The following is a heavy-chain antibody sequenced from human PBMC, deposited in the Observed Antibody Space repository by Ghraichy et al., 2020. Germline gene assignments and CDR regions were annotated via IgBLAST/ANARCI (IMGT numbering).Heavy chain of an antibody. CDR3: ARYSSSPGAHYFDS. J-gene: IGHJ4*02. Sequence: SETLSLTCGVSGYSFSSGYWWGWIRQPPGKGLEWVGYIFYSGDTYYNPSLKSRITMSVDTSKNQFSLSLNSVTAVDTAVYYCARYSSSPGAHYFDSWGQGILVPVSS. CDR2: IFYSGDT. D-gene: IGHD6-13*01. V-gene: IGHV4-28*01. CDR1: GYSFSSGYW.